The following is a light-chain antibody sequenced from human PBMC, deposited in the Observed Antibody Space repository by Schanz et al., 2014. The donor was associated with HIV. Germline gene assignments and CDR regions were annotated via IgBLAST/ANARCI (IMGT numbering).Light chain of an antibody. CDR2: ANM. CDR1: SSNIGINT. J-gene: IGLJ2*01. V-gene: IGLV1-44*01. CDR3: AAWDDSLSGPV. Sequence: QSVLTQPPSVSGTPGQRVTILCSGSSSNIGINTVNWYQHLPGTAPKLLMYANMERPSGVPDRFSGSGSGTSASLAISGLQSEDEGDYYCAAWDDSLSGPVFGGGTKLTVL.